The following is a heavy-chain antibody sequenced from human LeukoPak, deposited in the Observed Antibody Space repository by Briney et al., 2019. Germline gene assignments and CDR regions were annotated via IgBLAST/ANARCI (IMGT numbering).Heavy chain of an antibody. Sequence: PSQTLSLTCAVSGGSISSGGYSWSWIRQPPGKGLEWIGYIYHSGSTYYNPSLKSRVTISVDRSKNQFSLKLSSVTAADTAVYYCAREFTVVTGPFDLWGRGTLVTVSS. D-gene: IGHD4-23*01. V-gene: IGHV4-30-2*01. J-gene: IGHJ2*01. CDR1: GGSISSGGYS. CDR2: IYHSGST. CDR3: AREFTVVTGPFDL.